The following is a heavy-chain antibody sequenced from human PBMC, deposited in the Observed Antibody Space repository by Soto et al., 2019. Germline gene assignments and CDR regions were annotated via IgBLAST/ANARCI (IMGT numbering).Heavy chain of an antibody. CDR3: ARAHRYYDYPDI. Sequence: PSETLSLTCTVSGGSISSYYWSWIRQPPGKGLEWIGYIYYSGSTNYNPSLKRRVTISVDTSKNQFSLEVSSVTAADTAVYYCARAHRYYDYPDIWGQGTTVT. CDR1: GGSISSYY. CDR2: IYYSGST. D-gene: IGHD3-22*01. V-gene: IGHV4-59*08. J-gene: IGHJ3*02.